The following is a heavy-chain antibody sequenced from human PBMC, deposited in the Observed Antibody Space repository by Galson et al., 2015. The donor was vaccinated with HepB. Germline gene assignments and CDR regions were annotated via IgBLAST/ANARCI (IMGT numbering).Heavy chain of an antibody. Sequence: SLRLSCAASGFTFSSSAMHWVRQAPGKGLEWVAVISYGGTNKYYADSVKGRFTISRDNSKNTLYLQMNSLRAEDTAVYYCARDVGDDYGDYDDYYYYYALDVWGQGTTVTVSS. D-gene: IGHD4-17*01. CDR1: GFTFSSSA. V-gene: IGHV3-30*04. CDR3: ARDVGDDYGDYDDYYYYYALDV. J-gene: IGHJ6*02. CDR2: ISYGGTNK.